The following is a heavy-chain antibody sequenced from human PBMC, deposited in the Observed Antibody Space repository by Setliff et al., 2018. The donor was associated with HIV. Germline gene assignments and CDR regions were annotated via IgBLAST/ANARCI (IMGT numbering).Heavy chain of an antibody. J-gene: IGHJ4*02. Sequence: PSETLSLTCGVYGGSVSAYEWRWIRQPPGKGLEWIGEAIHSGITYNPSLRSRVTISLDPSKNQFSLNLTSVTAADTAVYYCVRGEYYDVSAIYHDDRWGQGTLVTVSS. CDR3: VRGEYYDVSAIYHDDR. CDR2: AIHSGIT. V-gene: IGHV4-34*01. D-gene: IGHD3-16*01. CDR1: GGSVSAYE.